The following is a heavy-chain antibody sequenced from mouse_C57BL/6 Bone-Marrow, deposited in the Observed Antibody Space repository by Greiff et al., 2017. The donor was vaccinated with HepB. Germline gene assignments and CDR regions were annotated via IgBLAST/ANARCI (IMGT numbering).Heavy chain of an antibody. V-gene: IGHV1-42*01. D-gene: IGHD1-1*01. CDR2: INPSTGGT. J-gene: IGHJ2*01. CDR1: GYSFTGYY. Sequence: VQLQQSGPELVKPGASVKISCKASGYSFTGYYMNWVKQSPEKSLEWIGEINPSTGGTTYNQKFKAKATLTVDKSSSTAYMQLKSLTSEDSAVYYCARRWDFITTVNLDYWGQGTTLTVSS. CDR3: ARRWDFITTVNLDY.